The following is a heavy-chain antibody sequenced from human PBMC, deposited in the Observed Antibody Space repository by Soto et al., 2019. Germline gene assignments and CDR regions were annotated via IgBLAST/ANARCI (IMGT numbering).Heavy chain of an antibody. CDR1: GFTFSTYA. D-gene: IGHD2-2*01. V-gene: IGHV3-23*01. J-gene: IGHJ4*02. CDR3: AKCSLGCCSGAICYLFDV. Sequence: GGSMRLSWAASGFTFSTYAMRWVRQAPGKGLEWVSAISGGRSGTYYADSVRGRFTLSRDESTNTLYLQMNSMRAEDTAIYYCAKCSLGCCSGAICYLFDVWGQGTLVTVPS. CDR2: ISGGRSGT.